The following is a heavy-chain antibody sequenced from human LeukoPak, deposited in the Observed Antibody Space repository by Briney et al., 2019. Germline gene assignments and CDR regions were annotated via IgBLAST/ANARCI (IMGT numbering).Heavy chain of an antibody. D-gene: IGHD2-21*01. CDR2: IYYSGSN. Sequence: SQTLSLTCTVSGGSFSSGDYYWSWLRQPPGMGLEWIGYIYYSGSNYYNPSLNSRVTISVDTSKNQFSLMLSSVTAADTGVYYFAIGFLYYFDEGGEGTLVTVSA. CDR1: GGSFSSGDYY. CDR3: AIGFLYYFDE. V-gene: IGHV4-30-4*01. J-gene: IGHJ4*02.